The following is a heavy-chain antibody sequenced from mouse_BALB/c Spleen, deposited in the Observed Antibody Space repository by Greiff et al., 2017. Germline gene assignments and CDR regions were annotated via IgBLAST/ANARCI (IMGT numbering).Heavy chain of an antibody. CDR3: ARGAYYGNYGGFAY. CDR1: GFTFSSYA. V-gene: IGHV5-9-4*01. D-gene: IGHD2-10*01. Sequence: EVKVVESGGGLVKPGGSLKLSCAASGFTFSSYAMSWVRQSPEKRLEWVAEISSGGSYTYYPDTVTGRFTISRDNAKNTLYLEMSSLRSEDTAMYYCARGAYYGNYGGFAYWGQGTLVTVSA. CDR2: ISSGGSYT. J-gene: IGHJ3*01.